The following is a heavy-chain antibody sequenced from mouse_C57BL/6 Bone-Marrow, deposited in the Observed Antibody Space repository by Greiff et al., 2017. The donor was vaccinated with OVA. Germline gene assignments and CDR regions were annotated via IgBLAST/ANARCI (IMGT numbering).Heavy chain of an antibody. V-gene: IGHV1-81*01. CDR2: IYPRSGNT. Sequence: VQLQQSGAELARPGASVKLSCKASGYTFTSYGISWVKQRTGQGLEWIGEIYPRSGNTYYNEKFKGKATLTADKSSSTAYMELRSLTSEDSAVYFCALYYYGSSYNYAMDYWGQGTTLTVSS. D-gene: IGHD1-1*01. CDR3: ALYYYGSSYNYAMDY. J-gene: IGHJ2*01. CDR1: GYTFTSYG.